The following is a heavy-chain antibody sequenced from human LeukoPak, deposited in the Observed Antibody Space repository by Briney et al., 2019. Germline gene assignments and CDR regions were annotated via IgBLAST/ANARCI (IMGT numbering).Heavy chain of an antibody. CDR3: VRWYSSSWVYFHH. Sequence: GGSLRLSCAASGFTFSRFAMSWVRQLPGKGLEWVSTISDSGGSTYYADSVKGRFTISRDNSKNTLYVQMNSLRAEDTAVYYCVRWYSSSWVYFHHWSQGTLVTVSS. J-gene: IGHJ1*01. V-gene: IGHV3-23*01. D-gene: IGHD6-13*01. CDR2: ISDSGGST. CDR1: GFTFSRFA.